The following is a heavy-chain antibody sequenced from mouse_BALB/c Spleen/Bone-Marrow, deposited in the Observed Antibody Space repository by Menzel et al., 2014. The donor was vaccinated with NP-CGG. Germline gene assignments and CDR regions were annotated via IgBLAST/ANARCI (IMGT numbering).Heavy chain of an antibody. Sequence: EVQVVGSGGGLVQPGGSLRLSCATSGFTFTDYYMNWVRQPPGKALEWLGFIRNKANGYTTEYSASVKSRFTISRDNSQNILYLQMNTLRVDDSATYYCARDKGRVFFDYWGQGTTLTVSS. J-gene: IGHJ2*01. V-gene: IGHV7-3*02. CDR1: GFTFTDYY. CDR3: ARDKGRVFFDY. CDR2: IRNKANGYTT.